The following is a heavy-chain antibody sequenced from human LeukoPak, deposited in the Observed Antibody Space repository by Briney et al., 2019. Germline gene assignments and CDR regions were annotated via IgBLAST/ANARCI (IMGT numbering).Heavy chain of an antibody. CDR1: GFTVSSNY. CDR2: ISYDGSNK. D-gene: IGHD6-13*01. J-gene: IGHJ1*01. CDR3: ARVGQQLDAEYFQH. V-gene: IGHV3-30-3*01. Sequence: GGSLRLSCAASGFTVSSNYMSWVRQAPGKGLEWVAVISYDGSNKYYADSVKGRFTISRDNSKNTLYLQMNSLRAEDTAVYYCARVGQQLDAEYFQHWGQGTLVTVSS.